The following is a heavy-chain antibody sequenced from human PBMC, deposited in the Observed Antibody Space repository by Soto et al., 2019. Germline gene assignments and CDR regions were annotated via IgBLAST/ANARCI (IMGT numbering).Heavy chain of an antibody. CDR1: GDSVFSNSAA. D-gene: IGHD1-26*01. V-gene: IGHV6-1*01. CDR2: TYYRSKWYN. Sequence: QTLSLTCAISGDSVFSNSAAWNWIRRSPSRGLEWLGMTYYRSKWYNDYAVSVKSRITINPDTSKNQFSLQLNSVTPEDTAVYYCARDESQDSGSVPRLGDYYGMDVWGQGTTVTVSS. CDR3: ARDESQDSGSVPRLGDYYGMDV. J-gene: IGHJ6*02.